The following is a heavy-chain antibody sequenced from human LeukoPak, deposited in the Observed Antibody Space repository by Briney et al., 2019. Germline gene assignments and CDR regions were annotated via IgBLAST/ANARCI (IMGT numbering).Heavy chain of an antibody. V-gene: IGHV3-33*01. J-gene: IGHJ4*02. D-gene: IGHD2-21*01. CDR1: GFTFSSYG. CDR3: ARLSAPYPGESYPGVFDY. Sequence: PGGSLRLSCAASGFTFSSYGMHWVRQAPGKGLEWVAVIWYDGSNKYYADSVKGRFTISRDNSKNTLYLQMNSLRAEDTAVYYCARLSAPYPGESYPGVFDYWGQGTLVTVSS. CDR2: IWYDGSNK.